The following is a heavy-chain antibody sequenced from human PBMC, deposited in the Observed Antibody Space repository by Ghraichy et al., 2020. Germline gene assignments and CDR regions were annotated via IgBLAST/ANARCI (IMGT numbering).Heavy chain of an antibody. CDR3: AKNGAPYEDRYFYYYMDV. CDR1: GITYSNYA. D-gene: IGHD3-3*01. V-gene: IGHV3-23*01. J-gene: IGHJ6*03. Sequence: ETLSLTCAAPGITYSNYAMSWVRQAPGKGLECVSTITGRGKTYYVDSVKGRFTISRDQSKNTLYLQMASLRAEDTAVYYCAKNGAPYEDRYFYYYMDVWGEGTTVSVSS. CDR2: ITGRGKT.